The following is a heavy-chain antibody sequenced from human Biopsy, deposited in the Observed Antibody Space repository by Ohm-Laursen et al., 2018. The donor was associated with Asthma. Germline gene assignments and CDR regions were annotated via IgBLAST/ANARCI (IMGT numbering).Heavy chain of an antibody. J-gene: IGHJ4*02. CDR3: ARDLHPTNHLGELSEGFDY. Sequence: GSLRLSCAASGFTFSSYAMSWVRQAPGKGLEWVSAISGSGGSTYYADSVKGRFTISRDNSKNTLYLQMNSLRAEDTAVYYCARDLHPTNHLGELSEGFDYWGQGTMVTVS. D-gene: IGHD3-16*02. CDR1: GFTFSSYA. V-gene: IGHV3-23*01. CDR2: ISGSGGST.